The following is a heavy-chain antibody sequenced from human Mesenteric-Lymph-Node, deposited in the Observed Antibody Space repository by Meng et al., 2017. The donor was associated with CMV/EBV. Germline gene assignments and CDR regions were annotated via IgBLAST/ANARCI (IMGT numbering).Heavy chain of an antibody. CDR1: GGSFNDYY. J-gene: IGHJ4*02. Sequence: GSLRLSCAVYGGSFNDYYWSWIRQSPGKGLEWIGEITHTGITNYKPSLRGRVTISVDTSKNQFSLKLSSVTAADTAVYYCRSTSGVLLGPAAIVDQWGQGTMVTVSS. CDR2: ITHTGIT. V-gene: IGHV4-34*01. D-gene: IGHD2-2*02. CDR3: RSTSGVLLGPAAIVDQ.